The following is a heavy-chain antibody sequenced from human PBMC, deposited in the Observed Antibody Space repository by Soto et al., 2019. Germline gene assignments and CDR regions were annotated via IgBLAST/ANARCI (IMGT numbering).Heavy chain of an antibody. CDR1: GFSISDYW. Sequence: LRLSCAASGFSISDYWMSWVRQAPGKGLEWVANIKRDGSEKYYVDSVKGRFTISRDNAKNSLYLQMNSLRADDTAVYYCARDRDLAVPAAVIYFDSWGQGTLVTVS. D-gene: IGHD2-2*01. CDR3: ARDRDLAVPAAVIYFDS. J-gene: IGHJ4*02. V-gene: IGHV3-7*01. CDR2: IKRDGSEK.